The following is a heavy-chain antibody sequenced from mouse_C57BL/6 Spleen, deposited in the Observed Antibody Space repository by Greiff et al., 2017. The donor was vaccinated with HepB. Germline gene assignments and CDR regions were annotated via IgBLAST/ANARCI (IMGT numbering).Heavy chain of an antibody. V-gene: IGHV2-5*01. Sequence: VKLMESGPGLVQPSQSLSIPCTVSGFSLPSYGVHWVRQSPGKSLEWLGVIWRGGSTEYNAAFMSRLSITEANSKSQVFFKMNSLQADDTAIYYCAKAGYSNYGYWYFDVWGTGTTVTVSS. D-gene: IGHD2-5*01. CDR3: AKAGYSNYGYWYFDV. CDR2: IWRGGST. CDR1: GFSLPSYG. J-gene: IGHJ1*03.